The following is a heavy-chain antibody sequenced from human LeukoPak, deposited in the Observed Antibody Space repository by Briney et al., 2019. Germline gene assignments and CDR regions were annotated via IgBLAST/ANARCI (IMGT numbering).Heavy chain of an antibody. Sequence: SETLSLTCTVSGDSISSSSSYWGWIRQPPGGGLEWIGSIYYSGSTYYNTSLKSRVTISVDTSKNQFSLKLSSVTAADTAVYYCACLTTADAFDIWGQGTKVTVSS. J-gene: IGHJ3*02. CDR3: ACLTTADAFDI. CDR1: GDSISSSSSY. D-gene: IGHD3-22*01. V-gene: IGHV4-39*07. CDR2: IYYSGST.